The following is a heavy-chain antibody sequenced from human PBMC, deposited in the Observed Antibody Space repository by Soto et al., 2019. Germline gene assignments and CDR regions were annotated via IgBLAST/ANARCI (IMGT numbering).Heavy chain of an antibody. D-gene: IGHD3-16*01. Sequence: QVQLVQSGADVKKPGSSVKVSCKTSGGSFGSSAISWVRQAPAQGREWKGEIIPVFDKANYAQNFQGRLTITADELTGTVFMELSSLRSDDTAVYFCARLRRDWGDAFDLWGLGTFVTVSS. CDR1: GGSFGSSA. CDR3: ARLRRDWGDAFDL. V-gene: IGHV1-69*01. J-gene: IGHJ3*01. CDR2: IIPVFDKA.